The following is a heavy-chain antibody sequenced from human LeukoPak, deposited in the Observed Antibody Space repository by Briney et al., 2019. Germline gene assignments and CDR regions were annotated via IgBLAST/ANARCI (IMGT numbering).Heavy chain of an antibody. Sequence: SGTLSLTCAVSGGSISSSNWWSWVRQPPGKGLEWIGEIYHSGSTNYNPSLKSRVTISVDKSKNQFSLKLSSVTAADTAVYYCARGARGYSYGYFLAAGGHFDYWGQGTLVTVSS. CDR2: IYHSGST. V-gene: IGHV4-4*02. J-gene: IGHJ4*02. D-gene: IGHD5-18*01. CDR3: ARGARGYSYGYFLAAGGHFDY. CDR1: GGSISSSNW.